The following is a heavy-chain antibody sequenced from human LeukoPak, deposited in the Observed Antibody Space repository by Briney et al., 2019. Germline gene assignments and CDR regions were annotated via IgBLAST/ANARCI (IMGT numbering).Heavy chain of an antibody. J-gene: IGHJ3*02. V-gene: IGHV4-59*01. CDR2: IYYSGST. CDR1: GGSISSDY. Sequence: SETLSLTCTVSGGSISSDYWSWIRQPPAKGLEWIGYIYYSGSTNYNPSLKSRVTISVDTSKNQFSLKLSSVTAADTAVYYCARVGVLRGAFDIWGQGTMVTVSS. CDR3: ARVGVLRGAFDI. D-gene: IGHD2/OR15-2a*01.